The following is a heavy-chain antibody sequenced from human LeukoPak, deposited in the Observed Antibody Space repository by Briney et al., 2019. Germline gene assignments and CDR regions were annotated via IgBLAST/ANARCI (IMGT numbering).Heavy chain of an antibody. Sequence: SETLSLTCTVSGGSISSYYWSWIRQPPGKGLEWIGYIYYSGSTNYNPSLKSRVTISVDTSKNQFSLKLSSVAAADTAVYYCARDYYDSSGYYFDYWGQGTLVTVSS. D-gene: IGHD3-22*01. J-gene: IGHJ4*02. V-gene: IGHV4-59*01. CDR2: IYYSGST. CDR1: GGSISSYY. CDR3: ARDYYDSSGYYFDY.